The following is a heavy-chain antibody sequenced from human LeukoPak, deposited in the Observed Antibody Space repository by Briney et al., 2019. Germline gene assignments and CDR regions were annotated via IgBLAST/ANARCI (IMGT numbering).Heavy chain of an antibody. CDR2: IYYSGST. D-gene: IGHD6-13*01. J-gene: IGHJ4*02. V-gene: IGHV4-59*12. Sequence: PSETLSLTCTVSGGSISTYYWSWIRQPPGKGLEYIGYIYYSGSTSYNPSLYSRVTMSVDTSKNQFSLKLSSVTAADTAVYYCARDQGIAAIFDYWGQGTLVTVSS. CDR3: ARDQGIAAIFDY. CDR1: GGSISTYY.